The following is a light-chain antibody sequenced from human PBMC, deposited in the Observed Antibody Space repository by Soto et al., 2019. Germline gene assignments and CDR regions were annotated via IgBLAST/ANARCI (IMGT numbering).Light chain of an antibody. CDR2: AAS. Sequence: DIQMTQSPSSLSASVGDTVTITCRASQSISSYLNWYQQKPGKAPKLLIYAASSLQSGVPSRFSGSGSETSFPRTISSLQPEDLGTYYCQQSYTTPPYAFGQGTKLEI. J-gene: IGKJ2*01. V-gene: IGKV1-39*01. CDR3: QQSYTTPPYA. CDR1: QSISSY.